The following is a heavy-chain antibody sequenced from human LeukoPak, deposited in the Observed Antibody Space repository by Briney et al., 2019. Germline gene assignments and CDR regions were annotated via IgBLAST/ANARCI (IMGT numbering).Heavy chain of an antibody. Sequence: SDTLSLTCTVSGGSTSSYYWSWIRQPAGQGLEWIGRIYTSGSTNYNPSLKSRVTMSVDTSKNQFSLKLSSVTAADTAVYYCARASVLQSADYWGQGILVTVSS. CDR2: IYTSGST. CDR3: ARASVLQSADY. CDR1: GGSTSSYY. D-gene: IGHD3-10*01. J-gene: IGHJ4*02. V-gene: IGHV4-4*07.